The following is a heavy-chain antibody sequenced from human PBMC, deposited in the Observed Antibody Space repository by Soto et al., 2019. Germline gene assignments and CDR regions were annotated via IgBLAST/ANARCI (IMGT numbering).Heavy chain of an antibody. Sequence: GGSLRLSXAASGFTVSSNYMSWVRQAPGKGLEWVSVIYSGGSTYYADSVKGRFTISRDNSKNTLYLQMNSLRAEDTAVYYCARAPDPSSGWYYFDYWGQGTLVTVSS. CDR2: IYSGGST. D-gene: IGHD6-19*01. CDR1: GFTVSSNY. CDR3: ARAPDPSSGWYYFDY. V-gene: IGHV3-53*01. J-gene: IGHJ4*02.